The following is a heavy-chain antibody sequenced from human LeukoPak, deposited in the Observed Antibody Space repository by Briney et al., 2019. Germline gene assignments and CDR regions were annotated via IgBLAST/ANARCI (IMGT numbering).Heavy chain of an antibody. J-gene: IGHJ4*02. D-gene: IGHD5-18*01. V-gene: IGHV3-23*01. CDR3: AKRIQSAMAMGY. CDR1: GFTFSDSY. CDR2: ISGSGGST. Sequence: GGSLRLSCAASGFTFSDSYMTWIRQAPGKGLEWVSDISGSGGSTYYADSVKGRFTISRDNSKNTMYLQMNSLRAEDTAVYYCAKRIQSAMAMGYWGQGTLVTVSS.